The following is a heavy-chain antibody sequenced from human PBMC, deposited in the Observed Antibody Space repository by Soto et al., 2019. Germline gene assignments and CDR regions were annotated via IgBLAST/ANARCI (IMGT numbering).Heavy chain of an antibody. J-gene: IGHJ5*02. Sequence: SVKVSCKASGGTFSSYAISWVRQAPGQGLEWMGGIIPIFGTANYAQKFQGRVTITADESTSTAYMELSSLRSEDTAVYYCARAGLSRSLLTTVTTKFDPWGQGTLVTVSS. CDR2: IIPIFGTA. CDR3: ARAGLSRSLLTTVTTKFDP. D-gene: IGHD4-17*01. CDR1: GGTFSSYA. V-gene: IGHV1-69*01.